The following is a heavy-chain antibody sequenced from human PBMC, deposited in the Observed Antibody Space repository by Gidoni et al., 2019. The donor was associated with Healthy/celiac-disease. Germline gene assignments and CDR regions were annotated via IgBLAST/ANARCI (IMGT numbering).Heavy chain of an antibody. CDR1: GFNFSSYA. CDR3: AKGDKGDRLRFDP. V-gene: IGHV3-23*01. D-gene: IGHD2-21*02. Sequence: EVQLLESGGGLVQPGGSLRLSCAASGFNFSSYARSWVRQAPGKGLEWVSAIRGSGGSTYYADSVKGRFTISRDNSKNTLYLQMNSLRAEDTAVYYCAKGDKGDRLRFDPWGQGTLVTVSS. CDR2: IRGSGGST. J-gene: IGHJ5*02.